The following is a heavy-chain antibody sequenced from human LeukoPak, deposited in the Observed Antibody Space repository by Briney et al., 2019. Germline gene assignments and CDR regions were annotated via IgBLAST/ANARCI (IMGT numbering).Heavy chain of an antibody. CDR3: AQGHYYGSGSPYYFDY. CDR2: IYWDDDK. Sequence: SGPTLVKPTQTLTLTCTFSGFSLSTSGVGVGWIRQPPEKALEWLALIYWDDDKRYSPSLKSRLTITKDTSKNQVVLTMTNMDPVDTATYYCAQGHYYGSGSPYYFDYWGQGTLVTVSS. V-gene: IGHV2-5*02. D-gene: IGHD3-10*01. J-gene: IGHJ4*02. CDR1: GFSLSTSGVG.